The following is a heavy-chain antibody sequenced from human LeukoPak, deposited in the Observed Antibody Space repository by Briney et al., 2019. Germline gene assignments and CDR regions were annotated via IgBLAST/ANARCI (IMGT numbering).Heavy chain of an antibody. J-gene: IGHJ4*02. D-gene: IGHD3-9*01. V-gene: IGHV1-3*01. CDR3: ASYPSLRYFDWLLF. CDR1: GYTFTSYA. CDR2: INAGNGNT. Sequence: GASVKVSCKASGYTFTSYAIHWVRQAPGQRLEWMGWINAGNGNTKYSQKFQGRVTITRDTSASTAYMELSSLRSEDTAVYYCASYPSLRYFDWLLFWGQGTLVTVSS.